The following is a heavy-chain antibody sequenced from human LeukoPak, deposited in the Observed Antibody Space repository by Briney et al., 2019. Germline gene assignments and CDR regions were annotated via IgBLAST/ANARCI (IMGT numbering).Heavy chain of an antibody. CDR3: ARVKKHDYSGNVGALDP. CDR1: GYTFTSYA. D-gene: IGHD4-23*01. CDR2: INTNTGNP. V-gene: IGHV7-4-1*02. J-gene: IGHJ5*02. Sequence: ASVKVSCKASGYTFTSYAMNWVRQAPGQGLEWMGWINTNTGNPTYAQGFTGRFVFSLDTSVSTAYLQISSLKAEDTAVYYCARVKKHDYSGNVGALDPWGQGTLVTVSS.